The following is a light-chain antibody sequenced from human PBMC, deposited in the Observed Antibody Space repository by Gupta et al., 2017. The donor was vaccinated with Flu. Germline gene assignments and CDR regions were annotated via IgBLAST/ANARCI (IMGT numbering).Light chain of an antibody. CDR1: SSDVGGYYY. V-gene: IGLV2-14*01. J-gene: IGLJ3*02. CDR2: EVT. CDR3: ASYTTSSTWV. Sequence: QSALTQPASVSGSPRQSFTTSCTGTSSDVGGYYYVSWYQQHPSKAPKLMIYEVTDRPSGVSNRFSGSKSGNTASLTISGLQAEDEADYFCASYTTSSTWVFGGGTKLTVL.